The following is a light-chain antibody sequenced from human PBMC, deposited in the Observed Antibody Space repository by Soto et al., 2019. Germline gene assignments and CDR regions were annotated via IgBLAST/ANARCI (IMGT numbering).Light chain of an antibody. CDR3: QQYNSYSYT. CDR1: QSISYW. Sequence: DIQMTQSPSTLSASVGDRVTITCRASQSISYWLAWYQQKPGKAPKLLIYDASSLESGVPSRFSGSGSGTVFTLTISRLQPDDFATYFCQQYNSYSYTFGQGTKLEIQ. CDR2: DAS. J-gene: IGKJ2*01. V-gene: IGKV1-5*01.